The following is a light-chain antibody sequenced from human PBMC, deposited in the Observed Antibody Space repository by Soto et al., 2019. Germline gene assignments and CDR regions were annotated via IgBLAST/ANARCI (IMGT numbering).Light chain of an antibody. CDR3: EQYSSYPRT. CDR1: QTIRNW. Sequence: DIQMTQSPFTLSAFLGDRVTITCRAGQTIRNWLAWYQQKLGKAPKLLIYKASGLEGGVPPRFSGSGSGTEFTITINNLQPDDFATYHYEQYSSYPRTFGQGTKVES. CDR2: KAS. J-gene: IGKJ1*01. V-gene: IGKV1-5*03.